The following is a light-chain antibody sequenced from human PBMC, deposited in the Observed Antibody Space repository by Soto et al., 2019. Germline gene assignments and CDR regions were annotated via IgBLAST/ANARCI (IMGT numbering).Light chain of an antibody. V-gene: IGLV2-23*01. CDR2: EGS. Sequence: QSALTQPASVSGSPGRSITISCTGTSSDVGSYNLVSWYQQHPGKAPKLMIYEGSKRPSGVSNRFSGSKSGNTASLTISGLQAEDEADYYCCSYAGSSTSVVFGGGTQLTVL. CDR3: CSYAGSSTSVV. CDR1: SSDVGSYNL. J-gene: IGLJ2*01.